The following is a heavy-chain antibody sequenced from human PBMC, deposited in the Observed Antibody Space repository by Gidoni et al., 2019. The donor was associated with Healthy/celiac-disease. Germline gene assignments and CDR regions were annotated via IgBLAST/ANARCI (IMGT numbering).Heavy chain of an antibody. CDR2: ISSSSSYI. CDR3: ARDDRFIAAAGYRDYYGMDV. D-gene: IGHD6-13*01. V-gene: IGHV3-21*01. Sequence: EVQLVESGGGLVKPGGSLRLSCAASGFTFSSSSMNWVRQAPGKGLEWVSSISSSSSYIYYADSVKGRFTISRDNAKNSLYLQMNSLRAEDTAVYYCARDDRFIAAAGYRDYYGMDVWGQGTTVTVSS. J-gene: IGHJ6*02. CDR1: GFTFSSSS.